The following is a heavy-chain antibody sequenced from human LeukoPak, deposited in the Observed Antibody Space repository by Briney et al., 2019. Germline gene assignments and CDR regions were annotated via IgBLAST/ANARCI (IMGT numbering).Heavy chain of an antibody. Sequence: GGSLRLSCAASGFTFGSYWMHWVRQAPGKGLVWVSRINSDGSSTSYADSVKGRFTISRDSAKNTLYLVMNSLRAEDTAVYYCARSYYYGSAGYAFDIWGQGTMVTVSS. D-gene: IGHD3-10*01. CDR3: ARSYYYGSAGYAFDI. CDR1: GFTFGSYW. J-gene: IGHJ3*02. V-gene: IGHV3-74*01. CDR2: INSDGSST.